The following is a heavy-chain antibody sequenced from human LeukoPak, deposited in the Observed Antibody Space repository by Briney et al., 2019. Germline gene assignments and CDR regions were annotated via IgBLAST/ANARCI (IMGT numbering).Heavy chain of an antibody. CDR2: ITGSGGYT. Sequence: PGGSLRLSCAASGXTFSSYAMTWVRQAPGKGLEWVSTITGSGGYTYYADSVKGRFTISRDNSKNTLFLRMNSLRAEDTAVYFCAKQSLYDSSGHFHYWGQGTLVTVSS. J-gene: IGHJ4*02. CDR3: AKQSLYDSSGHFHY. D-gene: IGHD3-22*01. CDR1: GXTFSSYA. V-gene: IGHV3-23*01.